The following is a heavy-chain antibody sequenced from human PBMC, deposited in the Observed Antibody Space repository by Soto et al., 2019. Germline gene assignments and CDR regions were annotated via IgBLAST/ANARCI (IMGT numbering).Heavy chain of an antibody. Sequence: GGSLRLSCAASGFNVSSNYMSWVRQAPGKGLEWVSVIYSGGSTYYADSVKGRFTISRDNSKNTLYLQMNSLRAEDTAVYYCARASYSRRYCSGGSCYSGESDYWGQGTLVTVSS. V-gene: IGHV3-66*01. J-gene: IGHJ4*02. CDR2: IYSGGST. CDR1: GFNVSSNY. CDR3: ARASYSRRYCSGGSCYSGESDY. D-gene: IGHD2-15*01.